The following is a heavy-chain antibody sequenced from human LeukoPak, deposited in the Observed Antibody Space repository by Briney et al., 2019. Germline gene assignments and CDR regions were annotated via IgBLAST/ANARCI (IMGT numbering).Heavy chain of an antibody. CDR3: YGEGY. CDR2: IRSDGTNK. Sequence: VGSLRLSCAASRFSFSSYDMHWVRQAPGKGLEWVTFIRSDGTNKYYADSVKGRFTISRDNSKNTLHLQMNSLRAEDTAVYYCYGEGYWGQGTLVTVSS. J-gene: IGHJ4*02. V-gene: IGHV3-30*02. CDR1: RFSFSSYD. D-gene: IGHD4-17*01.